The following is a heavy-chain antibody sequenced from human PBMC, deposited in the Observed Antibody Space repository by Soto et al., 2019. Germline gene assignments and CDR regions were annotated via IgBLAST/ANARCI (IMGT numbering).Heavy chain of an antibody. J-gene: IGHJ4*02. V-gene: IGHV4-30-4*01. CDR1: GGSISSGDYY. CDR2: IYYSGST. Sequence: SETLSLTCTVSGGSISSGDYYWSWIRQPPGKGLEWIGYIYYSGSTYYNPSLKSRVTISVDTSKNQFSLKLSSVTAADTAVYYCARWDHGTGIDYWGQGTLVTVSS. CDR3: ARWDHGTGIDY. D-gene: IGHD3-10*01.